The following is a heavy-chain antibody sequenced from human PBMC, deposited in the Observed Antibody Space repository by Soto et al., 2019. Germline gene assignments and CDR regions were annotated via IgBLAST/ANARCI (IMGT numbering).Heavy chain of an antibody. J-gene: IGHJ6*02. CDR3: AKLWFYDFWSGQYGMDV. V-gene: IGHV3-30*18. Sequence: GGSLRLCCAASGFTFSSYGMHWVRQAPGKGLEWVAVISYDGSNKYYADSVKGRFTISRDNSKNTLYLQMNSLRAEDTAVYYCAKLWFYDFWSGQYGMDVWGQGTTVTVSS. CDR2: ISYDGSNK. D-gene: IGHD3-3*01. CDR1: GFTFSSYG.